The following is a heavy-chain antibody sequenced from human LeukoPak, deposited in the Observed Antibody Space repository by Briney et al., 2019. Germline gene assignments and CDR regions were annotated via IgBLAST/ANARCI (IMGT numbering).Heavy chain of an antibody. CDR3: ARDGSGSYVPFGY. CDR1: GYTFTGYY. Sequence: ASVKVSCKASGYTFTGYYMHWVRQAPGQGLEWMGWINPNSGGTNYAQKFQGRVTMTRDTSISTAYMELSRLRSDDTAAYYCARDGSGSYVPFGYWGQGTLVTVSS. V-gene: IGHV1-2*02. CDR2: INPNSGGT. D-gene: IGHD1-26*01. J-gene: IGHJ4*02.